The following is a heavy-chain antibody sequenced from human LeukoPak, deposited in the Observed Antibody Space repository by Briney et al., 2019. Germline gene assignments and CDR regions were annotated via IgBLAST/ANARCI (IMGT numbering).Heavy chain of an antibody. CDR3: AKTIVPAAPIYYYMDV. CDR1: GFNFSSYG. Sequence: GRSLRLSCEASGFNFSSYGMHWVRQAPGKGLEWVGVIWYDGTDKQYADSVKGRFTISRDNSKNTLYLLMNSLRAEDTAVYYCAKTIVPAAPIYYYMDVWGNGTTLTVS. V-gene: IGHV3-33*06. D-gene: IGHD2-2*01. CDR2: IWYDGTDK. J-gene: IGHJ6*03.